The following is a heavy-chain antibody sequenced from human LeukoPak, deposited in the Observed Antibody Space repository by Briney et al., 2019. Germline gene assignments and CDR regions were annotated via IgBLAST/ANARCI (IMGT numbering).Heavy chain of an antibody. J-gene: IGHJ5*02. Sequence: GGSLRLSCAASGFTFSSYAMNWVRQAPGKGLEWVSVIGGTDGRTNYADSVKGRFTMSRDISKNTVHLQMDNLRVEDTGVYYCAKDATSSWYQSWLDPWGQGTLVTVSS. V-gene: IGHV3-23*01. CDR3: AKDATSSWYQSWLDP. CDR1: GFTFSSYA. D-gene: IGHD6-13*01. CDR2: IGGTDGRT.